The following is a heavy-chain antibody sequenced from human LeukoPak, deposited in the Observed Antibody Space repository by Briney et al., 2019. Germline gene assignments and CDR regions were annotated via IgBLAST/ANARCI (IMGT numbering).Heavy chain of an antibody. CDR2: ISSSGSTI. D-gene: IGHD3-10*01. V-gene: IGHV3-48*04. CDR3: ARVTSRGYYFDY. J-gene: IGHJ4*02. CDR1: GFTLSSYS. Sequence: GGSLRLSCAASGFTLSSYSMNWVRQAPGKGLEWVSYISSSGSTIYYADSVKGRFTISRDNAKNSLYLQMNSLRAEDTAVYYCARVTSRGYYFDYWGQGTLVTVSS.